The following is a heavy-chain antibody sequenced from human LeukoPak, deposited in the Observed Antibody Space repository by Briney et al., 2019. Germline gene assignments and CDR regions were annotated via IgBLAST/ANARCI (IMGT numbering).Heavy chain of an antibody. CDR2: ISGSGGST. CDR1: GFTFSSYA. V-gene: IGHV3-23*01. Sequence: GGSLRLSCAASGFTFSSYAMSWVRQAPGKGLEWVSAISGSGGSTYYADSVKGRFTISRDNSKNTLYLQMNSLRAEDTAVYYWWRADLDTGMVDYFDYRGQGTLVTGSS. CDR3: WRADLDTGMVDYFDY. D-gene: IGHD5-18*01. J-gene: IGHJ4*02.